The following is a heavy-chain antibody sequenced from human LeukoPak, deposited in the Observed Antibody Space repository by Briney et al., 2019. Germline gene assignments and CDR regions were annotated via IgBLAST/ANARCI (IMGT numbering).Heavy chain of an antibody. D-gene: IGHD2-15*01. CDR1: GGSISSYY. CDR2: IYDSGST. J-gene: IGHJ3*02. Sequence: SETLSLTCTVSGGSISSYYWSWIRQPPGKGLEWIGYIYDSGSTYYNPSLKSRITISVDTSENRFSLKLSSVTAADTAVYYCARDCSGGSCYGAFDIWGQGTMVTVSS. V-gene: IGHV4-59*12. CDR3: ARDCSGGSCYGAFDI.